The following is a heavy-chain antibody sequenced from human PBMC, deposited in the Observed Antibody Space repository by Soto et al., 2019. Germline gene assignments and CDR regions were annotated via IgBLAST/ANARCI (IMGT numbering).Heavy chain of an antibody. V-gene: IGHV1-69*13. Sequence: GASVKVSCKASGGTFSSFAISWVRQAPGQGLEWMGGIIPIFGTANYAQKFQGRVTITADESTSTAYMELSSLRSEDTAVYYCARGVPYSSSWSKGLCLDYWGQGTLVTVSS. CDR2: IIPIFGTA. CDR1: GGTFSSFA. J-gene: IGHJ4*02. D-gene: IGHD6-13*01. CDR3: ARGVPYSSSWSKGLCLDY.